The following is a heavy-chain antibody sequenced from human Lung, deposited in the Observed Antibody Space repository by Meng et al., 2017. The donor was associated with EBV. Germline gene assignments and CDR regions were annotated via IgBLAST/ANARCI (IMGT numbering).Heavy chain of an antibody. D-gene: IGHD3-22*01. V-gene: IGHV4-30-4*01. CDR2: IYYSGST. J-gene: IGHJ4*02. CDR1: GGSISSGGYY. Sequence: QVRLQESGPGLVKPSQTLSLTCAVSGGSISSGGYYWSWIRQPPGKGLEWIGYIYYSGSTYYNPSLKSRVTISVDTSKNQFSLKLSSVTAADTAVYYCARDSYYYDSSGYGFDYWGQGTLVTVSS. CDR3: ARDSYYYDSSGYGFDY.